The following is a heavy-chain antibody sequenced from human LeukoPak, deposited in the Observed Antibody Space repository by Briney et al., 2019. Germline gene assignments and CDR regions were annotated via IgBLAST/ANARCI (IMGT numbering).Heavy chain of an antibody. D-gene: IGHD2-2*01. J-gene: IGHJ4*02. CDR1: GFTFEYHW. Sequence: GGSLRLSCATSGFTFEYHWMTWVRQAPGKGLEWVANIDEGGNKEYYVDAVKGRFIISRDSAKNSLYLQMNSLRAEDTAVYYCARTQSSIPDFDYWGQGTLVTVSS. CDR3: ARTQSSIPDFDY. V-gene: IGHV3-7*01. CDR2: IDEGGNKE.